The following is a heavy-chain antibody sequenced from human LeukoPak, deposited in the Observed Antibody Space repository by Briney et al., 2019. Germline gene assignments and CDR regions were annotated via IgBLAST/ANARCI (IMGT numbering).Heavy chain of an antibody. D-gene: IGHD1-26*01. V-gene: IGHV1-69*05. CDR3: ARDIGGAADY. Sequence: SVTVSCKASGGTFSSSGITWVRQAPGQGLEWMGGIIPIFRTTNYALKFQGRVTIITDESTSTVYMELSSLRSDDTAVYYCARDIGGAADYWGQGTLVTVSS. J-gene: IGHJ4*02. CDR1: GGTFSSSG. CDR2: IIPIFRTT.